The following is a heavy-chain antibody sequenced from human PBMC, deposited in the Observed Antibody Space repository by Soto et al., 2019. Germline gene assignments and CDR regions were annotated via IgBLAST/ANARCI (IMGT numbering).Heavy chain of an antibody. CDR3: ATVLSAGPA. Sequence: GGSLRLSCAASGFPFINAWMNWVRQAPGKGLEWLGRIKSNPDGGTTDFAAPVKGRFSISRDDSRNMLFLQMNSLRTDDTAVYYCATVLSAGPAWGQGTLVTVSS. V-gene: IGHV3-15*01. CDR1: GFPFINAW. CDR2: IKSNPDGGTT. J-gene: IGHJ5*02.